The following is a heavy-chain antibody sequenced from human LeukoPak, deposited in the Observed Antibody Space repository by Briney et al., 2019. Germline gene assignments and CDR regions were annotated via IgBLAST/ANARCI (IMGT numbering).Heavy chain of an antibody. J-gene: IGHJ6*03. Sequence: GGSLGLSCAASGFTFSTYWMSWVRQAPGKGLEWVANIKQDGSEKYYVDSVKGRFTISRDNAKNSLYLQMNSLRAEDTAVYYCAKDRCSNGIGCYYYYMDVWGKGTTVTISS. CDR2: IKQDGSEK. V-gene: IGHV3-7*01. CDR3: AKDRCSNGIGCYYYYMDV. CDR1: GFTFSTYW. D-gene: IGHD2-8*01.